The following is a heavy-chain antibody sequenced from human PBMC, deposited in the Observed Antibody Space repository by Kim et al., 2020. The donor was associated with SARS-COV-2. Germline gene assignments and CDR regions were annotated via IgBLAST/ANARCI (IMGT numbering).Heavy chain of an antibody. V-gene: IGHV3-48*04. Sequence: GGSLRLSCAASGFTFSSYSMNWVRQAPGKGLEWVSYISSSSSTIYYADSVKGRFTISRDNAKNSLFLQINSLRAEDTAVYYCSRDNVVRYYLCQLPLVT. D-gene: IGHD2-8*01. CDR3: SRDNVVRYY. CDR2: ISSSSSTI. CDR1: GFTFSSYS. J-gene: IGHJ4*02.